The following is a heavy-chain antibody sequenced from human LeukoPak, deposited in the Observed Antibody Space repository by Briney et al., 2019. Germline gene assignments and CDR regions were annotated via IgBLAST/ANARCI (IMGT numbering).Heavy chain of an antibody. J-gene: IGHJ4*02. Sequence: GGSLRLSCAASGFSVGSNYMNWLRQAPGKGLECVSVIFSRGSTYYADSVHGRFTISRHNSENTLYLQMNNQRAEDTGVYYCTSGSPTSYSDYWGQGTLVTASS. D-gene: IGHD1-1*01. CDR3: TSGSPTSYSDY. V-gene: IGHV3-53*04. CDR2: IFSRGST. CDR1: GFSVGSNY.